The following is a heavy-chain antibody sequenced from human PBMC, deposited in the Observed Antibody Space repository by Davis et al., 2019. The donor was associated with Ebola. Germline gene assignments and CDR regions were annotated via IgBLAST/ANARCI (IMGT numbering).Heavy chain of an antibody. V-gene: IGHV3-21*01. CDR2: ISSSGAYI. J-gene: IGHJ4*02. CDR3: TRSERVDY. CDR1: GFTFSDYA. Sequence: PGGSLRLSCAGSGFTFSDYAMSWVRQAPGKGLEWVSSISSSGAYIYYADSVKGRFTISRDNAKNSVSLQMNSLRVEDTAVYYCTRSERVDYWGQGTLVTVSS.